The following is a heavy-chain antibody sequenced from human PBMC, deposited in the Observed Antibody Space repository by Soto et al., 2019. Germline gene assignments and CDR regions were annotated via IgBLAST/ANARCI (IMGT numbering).Heavy chain of an antibody. CDR2: IYSSGNT. Sequence: ETLSLTCSFSGGTISGYYWTWIRQPAGKGLEWIGRIYSSGNTKYNPSLQSRVTMSLDTSNNQFSLRLTSVTAADTAVYYCARGQRFSDWFDPWGQGTLVTVSS. V-gene: IGHV4-4*07. D-gene: IGHD3-3*01. J-gene: IGHJ5*02. CDR1: GGTISGYY. CDR3: ARGQRFSDWFDP.